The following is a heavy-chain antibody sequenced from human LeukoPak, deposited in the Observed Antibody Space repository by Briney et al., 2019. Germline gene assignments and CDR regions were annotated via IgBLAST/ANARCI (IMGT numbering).Heavy chain of an antibody. CDR2: ISAYNGNT. J-gene: IGHJ5*02. V-gene: IGHV1-18*01. Sequence: ASVKVSCKASGYTFTSYGISWVRQAPGQGLEWMGWISAYNGNTNYAQKLPGRVTMTTDTSTSTDYMELRSLRSDDTAVYYCARDLHDIVVVPAALYNWFDPWGQGTLVTVSS. CDR1: GYTFTSYG. D-gene: IGHD2-2*01. CDR3: ARDLHDIVVVPAALYNWFDP.